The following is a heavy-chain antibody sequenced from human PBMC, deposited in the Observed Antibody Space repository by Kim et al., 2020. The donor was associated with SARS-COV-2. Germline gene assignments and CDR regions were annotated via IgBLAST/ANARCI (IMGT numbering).Heavy chain of an antibody. Sequence: GGSLRLSCAASGFTFSSYGMHWVRQAPGKGLEWVAVIWYDGSNKYYADSVKGRFTISRDNSKNTLYLQMNSLRAEDTAVYYCGVDITPVKPPRPGAAAGMDWFDPWGQGTLVTVSS. J-gene: IGHJ5*02. CDR1: GFTFSSYG. D-gene: IGHD6-13*01. V-gene: IGHV3-33*01. CDR3: GVDITPVKPPRPGAAAGMDWFDP. CDR2: IWYDGSNK.